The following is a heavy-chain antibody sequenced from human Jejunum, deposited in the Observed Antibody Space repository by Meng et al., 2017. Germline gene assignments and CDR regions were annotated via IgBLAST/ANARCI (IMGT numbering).Heavy chain of an antibody. V-gene: IGHV4-39*01. Sequence: QLQLQESGPGLVKPSETPSPSCTVSGGSISSRSYYWVWIRQSPGKGLEWIGQIYYNGKSYYNPSLKSRVTMSVDTSRSQFSLNLNTVTAADTAVYYCARASYSYDSWFDPWGQGTLVTVSS. CDR3: ARASYSYDSWFDP. CDR1: GGSISSRSYY. J-gene: IGHJ5*02. CDR2: IYYNGKS. D-gene: IGHD5-18*01.